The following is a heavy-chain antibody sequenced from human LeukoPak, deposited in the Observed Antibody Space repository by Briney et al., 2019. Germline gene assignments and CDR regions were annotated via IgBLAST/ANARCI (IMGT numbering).Heavy chain of an antibody. CDR1: GGSISSYY. Sequence: SETLSLTCTVSGGSISSYYWSWIRQPPGKGLEWIGYIYYGGSTNYNPSLKSRVTISVDTSKNQFSLKLSSVTAADTAVYYCARGGRATFNYWGQGTLVTVSS. CDR3: ARGGRATFNY. CDR2: IYYGGST. V-gene: IGHV4-59*01. D-gene: IGHD1-26*01. J-gene: IGHJ4*02.